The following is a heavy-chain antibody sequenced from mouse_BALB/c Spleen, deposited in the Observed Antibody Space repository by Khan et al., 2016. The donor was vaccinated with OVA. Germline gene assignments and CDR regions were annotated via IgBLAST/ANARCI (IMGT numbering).Heavy chain of an antibody. V-gene: IGHV3-2*02. CDR1: GYSITSGYG. CDR3: ARTARIKY. CDR2: ISYTGST. J-gene: IGHJ2*01. D-gene: IGHD1-2*01. Sequence: EVQLQESGPGLVKPSQSLSLTCTVTGYSITSGYGWNWIRQFPGNKLEWMGYISYTGSTNYNSSLKSRISITRDTSKNQFFLQLNSVTTEDTATYYCARTARIKYWGQGTTLTVSS.